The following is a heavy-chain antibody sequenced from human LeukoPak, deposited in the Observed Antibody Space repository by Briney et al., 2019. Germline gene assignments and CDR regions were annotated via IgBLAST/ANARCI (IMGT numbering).Heavy chain of an antibody. CDR3: ARLTVATVTLGGFDY. D-gene: IGHD4-17*01. CDR1: GFTFSSYW. J-gene: IGHJ4*02. V-gene: IGHV3-7*01. CDR2: IKQDGSEK. Sequence: GGSLRLSCAASGFTFSSYWMSWVRQAPGKGLEWVANIKQDGSEKYYVDSVKGRFTISRDNAKNSLYLQMNSLRAEDTAVYYCARLTVATVTLGGFDYWGQGTLVTVSS.